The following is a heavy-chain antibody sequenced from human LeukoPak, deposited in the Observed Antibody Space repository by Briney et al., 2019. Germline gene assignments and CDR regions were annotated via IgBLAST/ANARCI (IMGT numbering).Heavy chain of an antibody. D-gene: IGHD2-15*01. J-gene: IGHJ4*02. Sequence: PGGSLRLSCAASGFTFSSYAMSWVRQAPGKGLEWVSAISGSGGSTYYADSVKGRFTISRDNSKNTLYLQMNSLRAEDTAVYYCAKVAGPPGFLFVVVVAAKDYFDYWGQGTLVTVSS. CDR3: AKVAGPPGFLFVVVVAAKDYFDY. V-gene: IGHV3-23*01. CDR1: GFTFSSYA. CDR2: ISGSGGST.